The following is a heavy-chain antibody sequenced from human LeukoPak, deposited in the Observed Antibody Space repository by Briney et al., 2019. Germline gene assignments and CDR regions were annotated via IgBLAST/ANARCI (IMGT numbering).Heavy chain of an antibody. CDR1: GYTFTGYY. J-gene: IGHJ6*03. Sequence: ASVKVSCKASGYTFTGYYMHWVRQAPGQGLEWMGWINPNSGGTNYAQKFQGRVTMTRDTSISTAYMELSRLRSDDTAVYYCARTAFEDLHYYYMDVWGKGTTVTVSS. V-gene: IGHV1-2*02. D-gene: IGHD3-3*02. CDR2: INPNSGGT. CDR3: ARTAFEDLHYYYMDV.